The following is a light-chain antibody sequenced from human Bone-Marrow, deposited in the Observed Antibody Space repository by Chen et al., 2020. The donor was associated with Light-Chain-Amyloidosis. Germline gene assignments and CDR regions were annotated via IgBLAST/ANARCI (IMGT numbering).Light chain of an antibody. Sequence: DIVMTQSPDSLAVSLGERATINCKSTQSVLSTSNNKNYIAWYQQKPGQPPKLLVSWASMRESGVPDRLSGSGSGTDFTLTISSLQAEDVAVYYCQEYLRAPLTFGGGTTVEIK. J-gene: IGKJ4*01. V-gene: IGKV4-1*01. CDR3: QEYLRAPLT. CDR1: QSVLSTSNNKNY. CDR2: WAS.